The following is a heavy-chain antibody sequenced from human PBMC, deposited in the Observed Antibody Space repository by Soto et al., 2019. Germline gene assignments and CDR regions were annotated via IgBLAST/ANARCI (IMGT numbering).Heavy chain of an antibody. D-gene: IGHD5-18*01. Sequence: PSETLSLTCAVSGGSISSSNWWSWVRQPPGKGLEWIGEIYHSGSTNYNPSLKSRVTISVDKSKNQFSLKLSSVTAADTAVYYCAGVTPPYYYYGMDVWGQGNTVTVSS. V-gene: IGHV4-4*02. CDR1: GGSISSSNW. CDR3: AGVTPPYYYYGMDV. CDR2: IYHSGST. J-gene: IGHJ6*02.